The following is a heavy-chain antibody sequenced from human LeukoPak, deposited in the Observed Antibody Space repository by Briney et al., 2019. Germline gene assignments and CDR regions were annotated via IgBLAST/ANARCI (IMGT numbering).Heavy chain of an antibody. J-gene: IGHJ4*02. CDR2: ISAYNGNT. D-gene: IGHD4-17*01. Sequence: GASVKVSCKASGYTFPNYGISWVRQAPGQGLEWMGWISAYNGNTNYAQKFQGRVTMTRDTSTSTVYMELSSLRSEDTAVYYCARDRQLRTPKKNSGLSGLGLYFDYWGQGTLVTVSS. V-gene: IGHV1-18*01. CDR3: ARDRQLRTPKKNSGLSGLGLYFDY. CDR1: GYTFPNYG.